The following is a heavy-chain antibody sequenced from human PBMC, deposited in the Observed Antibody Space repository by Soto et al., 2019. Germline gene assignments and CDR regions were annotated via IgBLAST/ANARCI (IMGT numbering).Heavy chain of an antibody. V-gene: IGHV4-4*02. D-gene: IGHD7-27*01. Sequence: QVQLQESGPGLVKPSGTLSLTCAVSGDSITSSAWWSCVRQPPGKGLEWIGEIHLGGTTNYNPSLKSRVSISVDKSKNQFSLILNSVTAADTSICYCARGDNWGLDHWGQGTLVTVSS. CDR1: GDSITSSAW. CDR3: ARGDNWGLDH. J-gene: IGHJ4*02. CDR2: IHLGGTT.